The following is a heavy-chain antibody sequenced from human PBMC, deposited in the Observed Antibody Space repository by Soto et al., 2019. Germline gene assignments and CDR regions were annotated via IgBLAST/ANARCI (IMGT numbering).Heavy chain of an antibody. V-gene: IGHV4-59*01. CDR2: IYHTGST. CDR1: GGSISTYY. Sequence: SETLSLTCTVSGGSISTYYWSRIRQSPGKGLEWIGYIYHTGSTNYNPSLKSRVTISVDTSKNQFSLKLRSVTAADTAVYYCARKMTTGGLDYWGQGTLVTVSS. CDR3: ARKMTTGGLDY. D-gene: IGHD1-1*01. J-gene: IGHJ4*02.